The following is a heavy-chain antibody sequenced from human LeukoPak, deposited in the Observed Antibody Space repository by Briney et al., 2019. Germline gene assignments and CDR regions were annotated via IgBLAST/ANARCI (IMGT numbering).Heavy chain of an antibody. D-gene: IGHD3-22*01. CDR3: ARDEFYDSSGYYYVDAFDI. J-gene: IGHJ3*02. Sequence: SETLSLTCAVSGGSISSSNWWSWVRQPPGKGLEWIGEIYHSGSTNYNPSLKSRVTISVDTSKNQFSLKLSSVTAADTAVYYCARDEFYDSSGYYYVDAFDIWGQGTMVTVSS. CDR2: IYHSGST. CDR1: GGSISSSNW. V-gene: IGHV4-4*02.